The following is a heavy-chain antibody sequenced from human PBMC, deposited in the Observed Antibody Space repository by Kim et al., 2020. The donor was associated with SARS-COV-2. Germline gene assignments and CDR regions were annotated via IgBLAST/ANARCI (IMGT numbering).Heavy chain of an antibody. D-gene: IGHD1-26*01. Sequence: SPSARGQVTISADKPINTAYLQWSSLKASDTAMYYCARTVDTSLGDAFDIWGQGTMVTVSS. J-gene: IGHJ3*02. V-gene: IGHV5-51*04. CDR3: ARTVDTSLGDAFDI.